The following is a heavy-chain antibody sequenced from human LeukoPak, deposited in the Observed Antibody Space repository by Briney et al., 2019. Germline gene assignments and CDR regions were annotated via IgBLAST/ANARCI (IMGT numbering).Heavy chain of an antibody. D-gene: IGHD6-19*01. V-gene: IGHV4-61*01. CDR1: GGSVSSGSYY. J-gene: IGHJ4*02. CDR2: IYCSGST. CDR3: ARGRQWLSY. Sequence: SETLSLTCTVSGGSVSSGSYYWSWIRQPPGKGLEWIGYIYCSGSTNCNPSLKSRVTISVDTSKNQFSLKLSSVTAADTAVYYCARGRQWLSYWGQGTLVTVSS.